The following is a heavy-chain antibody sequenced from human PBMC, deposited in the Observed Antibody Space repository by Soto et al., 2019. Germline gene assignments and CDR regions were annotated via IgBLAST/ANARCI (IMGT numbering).Heavy chain of an antibody. CDR3: ARDYYGGNWGKQSSS. V-gene: IGHV3-48*02. Sequence: GGSLRLSCAASGFTFSSYSMNWVRQAPGKGLEWVSYISSSSSTIYYADSVKGRFTISRDNAKNSLYLQMNSLRDEDTAVYYCARDYYGGNWGKQSSSWGQGTLVTVSS. CDR1: GFTFSSYS. CDR2: ISSSSSTI. J-gene: IGHJ4*02. D-gene: IGHD4-17*01.